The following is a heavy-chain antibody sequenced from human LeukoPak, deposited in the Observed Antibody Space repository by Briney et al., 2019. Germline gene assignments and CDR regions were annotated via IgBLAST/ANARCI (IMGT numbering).Heavy chain of an antibody. CDR2: INHSGST. J-gene: IGHJ4*02. CDR3: ARGQRVAARPSSF. CDR1: GGSFSGYY. D-gene: IGHD6-6*01. Sequence: PSETLSLTCAVYGGSFSGYYWSWIRQPPGKGLEWIGEINHSGSTNYNPSLKSRVTISVDTSKNQFSLKLNSVTAADTAVYYCARGQRVAARPSSFWGQGTLVTVSS. V-gene: IGHV4-34*01.